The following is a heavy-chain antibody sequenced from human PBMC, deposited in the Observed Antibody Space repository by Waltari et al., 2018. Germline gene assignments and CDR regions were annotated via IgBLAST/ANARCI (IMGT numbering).Heavy chain of an antibody. Sequence: QLQLQESGPGLVKPSETLSLTCTVSGGSISSSSYYWGWIRQPPGKGLEWIGSIYYSGSTSYNPSLKSRVTISVDTSKNQFSLKLSSVTAADTAVYYCVRHVGSRGSYWGQGTLVTVSS. CDR3: VRHVGSRGSY. CDR1: GGSISSSSYY. D-gene: IGHD6-13*01. CDR2: IYYSGST. V-gene: IGHV4-39*01. J-gene: IGHJ4*02.